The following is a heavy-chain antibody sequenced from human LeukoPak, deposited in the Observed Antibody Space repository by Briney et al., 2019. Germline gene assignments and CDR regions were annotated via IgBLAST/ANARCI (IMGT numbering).Heavy chain of an antibody. Sequence: PGGSLRLSCAASGFTFSSYAMSWVRQAPGKGLEWVSAISGSGGSTYYADSVKGRFTISRYNSKNTLYLQMNSLRAEDTAVYYCAKDQGPKYSGSYYLHGAFDIWGQGTMVTVSS. CDR2: ISGSGGST. CDR3: AKDQGPKYSGSYYLHGAFDI. D-gene: IGHD1-26*01. CDR1: GFTFSSYA. J-gene: IGHJ3*02. V-gene: IGHV3-23*01.